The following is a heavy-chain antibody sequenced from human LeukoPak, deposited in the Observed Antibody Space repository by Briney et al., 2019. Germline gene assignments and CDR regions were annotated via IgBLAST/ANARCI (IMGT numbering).Heavy chain of an antibody. Sequence: ASVKVSCKASGGTFSSYAISWVRQAPGQGLEWMGWISAYNGNTNYAQKLQGRVTMTTDTSTSTAYMELRSLRSDVTAVYYCARDMELLLDYYYYGMDVWGQGTTVTVSS. D-gene: IGHD2-15*01. CDR2: ISAYNGNT. CDR1: GGTFSSYA. CDR3: ARDMELLLDYYYYGMDV. V-gene: IGHV1-18*01. J-gene: IGHJ6*02.